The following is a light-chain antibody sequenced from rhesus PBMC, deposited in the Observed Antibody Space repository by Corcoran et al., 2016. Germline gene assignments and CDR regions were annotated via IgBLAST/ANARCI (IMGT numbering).Light chain of an antibody. J-gene: IGKJ4*01. Sequence: DIQMTQSPSSLSASVGDTVTITCRASQGISSYLNWFQQKPRKATNLLIYAAFSLERGCTSGVDSSGPSTKFTLTISSLQPEDFAAYYCLQHNSYPLTFGGGTKVEIK. V-gene: IGKV1-28*01. CDR2: AAF. CDR1: QGISSY. CDR3: LQHNSYPLT.